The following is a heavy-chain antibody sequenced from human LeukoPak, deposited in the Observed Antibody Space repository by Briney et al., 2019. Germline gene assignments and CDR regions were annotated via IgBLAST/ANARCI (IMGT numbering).Heavy chain of an antibody. CDR1: GFTFSSYG. D-gene: IGHD1-1*01. CDR2: ISYDGSNK. J-gene: IGHJ5*02. CDR3: AKNSKLWSNPGHFDP. V-gene: IGHV3-30*18. Sequence: GGSLRLSCAASGFTFSSYGMHWVRQAPGKGLEWVAVISYDGSNKYYADSVKGRFTISRDNSKNTMYLQINSLRAEDTAVYYCAKNSKLWSNPGHFDPWGQGTLVTVSA.